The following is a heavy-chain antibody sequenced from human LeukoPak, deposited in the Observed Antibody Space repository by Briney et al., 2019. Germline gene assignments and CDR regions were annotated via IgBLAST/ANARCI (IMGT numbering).Heavy chain of an antibody. CDR1: GFTFSSYG. D-gene: IGHD1-26*01. J-gene: IGHJ4*02. V-gene: IGHV3-23*01. CDR2: ISGSGGST. CDR3: AKPTGSPSGYFAS. Sequence: PGGSLRLSCAASGFTFSSYGMSWVRQAPGKGLEWVSTISGSGGSTYYADSVEGRFTISRDNSKNTQYLQMNSLRAEDTAVYYCAKPTGSPSGYFASWGQGTLVTVSS.